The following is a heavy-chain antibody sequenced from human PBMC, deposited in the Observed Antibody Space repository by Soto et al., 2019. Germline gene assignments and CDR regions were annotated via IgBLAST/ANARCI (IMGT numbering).Heavy chain of an antibody. V-gene: IGHV4-31*03. CDR3: ARADYATGSYYPDY. CDR2: ISNSGRT. Sequence: QVQLQESGPGLVKPSQTLSLTCTVSGDSVRRGNYYWSWIRQFPGKGLEWIGYISNSGRTHYNPSLMSRITIFVDTSKNQFFLELRSVTAADTALYYCARADYATGSYYPDYWGQGTLVTVSS. CDR1: GDSVRRGNYY. D-gene: IGHD3-10*01. J-gene: IGHJ4*02.